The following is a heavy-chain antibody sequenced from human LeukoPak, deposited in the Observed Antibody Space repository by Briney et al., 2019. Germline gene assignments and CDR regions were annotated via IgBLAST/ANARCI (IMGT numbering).Heavy chain of an antibody. CDR3: ARAVVVVTASGSRYFDL. V-gene: IGHV4-61*01. CDR1: GGSVSSGNYY. Sequence: SETLSLTCTVSGGSVSSGNYYWSWIRQPPGKGLEWIGYIYYSGSTNYNPSLKSRVTISIDTSKNQFSLKLSSVTAADTAVYYCARAVVVVTASGSRYFDLWGRGTLVTVSS. J-gene: IGHJ2*01. D-gene: IGHD2-21*02. CDR2: IYYSGST.